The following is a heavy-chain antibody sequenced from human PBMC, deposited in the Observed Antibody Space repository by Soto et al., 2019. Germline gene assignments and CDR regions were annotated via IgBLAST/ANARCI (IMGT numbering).Heavy chain of an antibody. J-gene: IGHJ4*02. V-gene: IGHV4-39*01. CDR1: GASINRRSYY. D-gene: IGHD2-21*02. CDR2: IYYSGRT. CDR3: ARQRTSVVTQAYFDV. Sequence: SETLSLTCTVTGASINRRSYYWGRLPQPPGQGLEWIGSIYYSGRTYDNPSLRSRVSLSIDTSKTQFSLKLKSVPAADTTLYFCARQRTSVVTQAYFDVWGPGSLVTVSS.